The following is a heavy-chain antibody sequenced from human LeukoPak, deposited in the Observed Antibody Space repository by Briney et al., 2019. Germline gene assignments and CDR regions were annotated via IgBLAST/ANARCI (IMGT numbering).Heavy chain of an antibody. CDR3: CVSVAASVATWDY. D-gene: IGHD6-25*01. V-gene: IGHV1-24*01. CDR1: GYTFTNYF. J-gene: IGHJ4*02. CDR2: FDPEDGET. Sequence: GASVKVSCKASGYTFTNYFFNWVRQAPGQGLEWMGGFDPEDGETIYAQKFQGRVTMTEDTSTDTAYMELSSLRSEDTAVYYCCVSVAASVATWDYWGQGTLVTVSS.